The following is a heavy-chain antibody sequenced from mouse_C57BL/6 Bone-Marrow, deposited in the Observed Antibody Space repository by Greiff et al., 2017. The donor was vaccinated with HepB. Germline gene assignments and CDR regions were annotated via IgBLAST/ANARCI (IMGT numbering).Heavy chain of an antibody. Sequence: DVQLVESGEGLVKPGGSLKLSCAASGFTFSSYAMSWVRQTPEKRLEWVAYISSGGDYIYYADTVKGRFTISRDNARNTLYLQMSSLRSEDTAMYYCTRAGSSYGYFDVWGTGTTVTVSS. CDR3: TRAGSSYGYFDV. V-gene: IGHV5-9-1*02. J-gene: IGHJ1*03. CDR1: GFTFSSYA. CDR2: ISSGGDYI. D-gene: IGHD1-1*01.